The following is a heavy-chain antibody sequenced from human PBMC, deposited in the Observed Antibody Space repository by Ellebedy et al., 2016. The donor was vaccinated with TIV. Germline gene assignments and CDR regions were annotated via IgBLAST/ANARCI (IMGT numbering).Heavy chain of an antibody. CDR3: ATGEEWN. D-gene: IGHD2-8*01. Sequence: GGSLRLSXAASGFSFSNYDMGWVRQAAGQGLEWVSTISVNGGSTHYADSVKGRFTISRDNSKDTLYLQMSSLRAEDTAVYYCATGEEWNWGQGTLVTVSS. CDR2: ISVNGGST. CDR1: GFSFSNYD. J-gene: IGHJ4*02. V-gene: IGHV3-23*01.